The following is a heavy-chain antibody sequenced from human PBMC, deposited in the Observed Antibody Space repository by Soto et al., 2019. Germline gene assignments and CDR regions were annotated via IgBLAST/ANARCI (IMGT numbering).Heavy chain of an antibody. D-gene: IGHD2-15*01. V-gene: IGHV1-46*01. J-gene: IGHJ6*02. CDR3: ARDQVVVVVVAATTLPLSSYYYGMDV. CDR2: INPSGGST. CDR1: GYTFTSYY. Sequence: ASVKVSCKASGYTFTSYYMHWVRQAPGQGLEWMGIINPSGGSTSYAQKFQGRVTMTRDTSTSTVYMELSSLRSEDTAVYYCARDQVVVVVVAATTLPLSSYYYGMDVRGQGTTVTVSS.